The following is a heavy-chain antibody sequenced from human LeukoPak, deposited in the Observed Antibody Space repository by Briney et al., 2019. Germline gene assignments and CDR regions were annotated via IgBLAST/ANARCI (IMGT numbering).Heavy chain of an antibody. V-gene: IGHV3-33*01. Sequence: PGGSLRLSCAASGFTFSSYGMHWVRQAPGKGLEWVAVIWYDGSNKYYADSVKGRFTISRDNSKNTLYLQMNSLRAEDTAVYYCAREVPAAPRLHWFDPWGQGTLVTVSS. CDR1: GFTFSSYG. D-gene: IGHD2-2*01. J-gene: IGHJ5*02. CDR3: AREVPAAPRLHWFDP. CDR2: IWYDGSNK.